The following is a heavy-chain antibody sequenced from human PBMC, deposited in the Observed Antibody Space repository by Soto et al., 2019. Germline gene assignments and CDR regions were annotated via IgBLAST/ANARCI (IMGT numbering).Heavy chain of an antibody. D-gene: IGHD3-10*01. CDR2: INHNGNA. Sequence: SETLSLTCAVYGGSFSGYYWTWIRQPPGTGLEWIGEINHNGNAYYNPSLKSRVSMSVDTSKNRFSLKLVSVTAADTAVYYCARHFVAVVIKGRGYWGQGTLVTVSS. CDR3: ARHFVAVVIKGRGY. J-gene: IGHJ4*02. V-gene: IGHV4-34*01. CDR1: GGSFSGYY.